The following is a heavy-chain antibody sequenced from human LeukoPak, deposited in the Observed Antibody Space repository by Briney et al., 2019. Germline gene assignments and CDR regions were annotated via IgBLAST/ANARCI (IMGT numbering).Heavy chain of an antibody. CDR2: TTPFNGNT. J-gene: IGHJ6*02. V-gene: IGHV1-45*02. Sequence: ASVTVSFKASGYTFTYRYLHWVRQAPGQALEWMGWTTPFNGNTNYAQKFQDRVTITRDRSMSTAYMELSSLRSEDTAMYYCARDYDFWSGYYTSGMDVWGQGTTVSVSS. CDR3: ARDYDFWSGYYTSGMDV. CDR1: GYTFTYRY. D-gene: IGHD3-3*01.